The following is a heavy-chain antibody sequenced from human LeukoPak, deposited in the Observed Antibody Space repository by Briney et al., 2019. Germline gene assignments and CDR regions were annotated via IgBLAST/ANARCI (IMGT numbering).Heavy chain of an antibody. D-gene: IGHD6-13*01. Sequence: GASVKVSCKASGYTFTGYYMHWVRQAPGQGLEWMGWINPNSGGTNYALKFQGRVTMTRDTSISTVYMELSRLRSDDTAVYYCARYSTSQPFDYWGQGTRVTVSS. CDR2: INPNSGGT. J-gene: IGHJ4*02. CDR3: ARYSTSQPFDY. V-gene: IGHV1-2*02. CDR1: GYTFTGYY.